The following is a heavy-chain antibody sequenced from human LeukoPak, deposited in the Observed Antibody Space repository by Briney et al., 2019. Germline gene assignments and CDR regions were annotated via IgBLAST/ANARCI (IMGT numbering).Heavy chain of an antibody. V-gene: IGHV3-53*01. CDR2: IYSGGST. J-gene: IGHJ5*02. D-gene: IGHD3-10*01. CDR3: ARGEYGSSSWSDP. CDR1: GFTVSSNY. Sequence: GGSLRLSCAASGFTVSSNYMSWVRQAPGKGLEWVSVIYSGGSTYYADSVKGRFTISRDNSKNTLYLQMNSLRAEDTAVYYCARGEYGSSSWSDPWGQGTLVTVSS.